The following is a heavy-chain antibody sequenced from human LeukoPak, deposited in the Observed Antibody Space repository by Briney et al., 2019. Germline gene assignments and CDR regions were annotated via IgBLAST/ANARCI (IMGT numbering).Heavy chain of an antibody. V-gene: IGHV3-48*04. J-gene: IGHJ4*02. CDR1: GFTFSTYT. Sequence: GGSLRLSCAASGFTFSTYTMNWVRRAPGKGLEWVSSISSSSSTMYYADSVKGRFTISRDNAKNTLYLQMNSLRAEDTAVYYCATAGNYRFDYWGQGTLVTVSS. CDR3: ATAGNYRFDY. D-gene: IGHD1-7*01. CDR2: ISSSSSTM.